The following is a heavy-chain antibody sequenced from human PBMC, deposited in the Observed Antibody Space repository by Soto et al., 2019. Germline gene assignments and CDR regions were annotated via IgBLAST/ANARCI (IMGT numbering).Heavy chain of an antibody. D-gene: IGHD4-17*01. Sequence: QVQLQESGPGLVKPSGTLSLTCAVSGGSISSSNWWSWVRQPPGKGLEWIGEIYHSGSTNYNPSLQCRVPISVDKSKNQCSLKLSSVTAADTAVYYCARHDYGGNNYYGMDVWGQGTTVTVSS. CDR1: GGSISSSNW. CDR2: IYHSGST. V-gene: IGHV4-4*02. J-gene: IGHJ6*02. CDR3: ARHDYGGNNYYGMDV.